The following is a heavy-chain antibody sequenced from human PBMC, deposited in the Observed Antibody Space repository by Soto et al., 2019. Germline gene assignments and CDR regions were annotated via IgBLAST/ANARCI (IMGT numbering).Heavy chain of an antibody. CDR1: GDSISSRIYY. CDR3: ATERIAVGVSPPLDY. J-gene: IGHJ4*02. D-gene: IGHD6-19*01. V-gene: IGHV4-39*02. Sequence: QLQLQESGPGLVKPSETLSLTCSVSGDSISSRIYYWSWVRQPPGKGLEWIGRIYYTGSTYFNPSLKSRVTISVDTSQNQFSLKVRSVTAADTAVYYCATERIAVGVSPPLDYWGQGILVTVSS. CDR2: IYYTGST.